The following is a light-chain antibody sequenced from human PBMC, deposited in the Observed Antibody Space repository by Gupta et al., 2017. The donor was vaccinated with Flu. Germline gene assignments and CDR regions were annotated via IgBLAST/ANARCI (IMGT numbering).Light chain of an antibody. CDR3: ATWDSYLSSGV. CDR1: SSNIGKSY. CDR2: DNN. V-gene: IGLV1-51*02. J-gene: IGLJ2*01. Sequence: QSVLTQPPSVSAAPGQKVTFPCSGSSSNIGKSYVSWFQQFPGTAPKLLIYDNNKRPSGIDDRFSGSKSGTSATLDIAGLQTGDEATYYCATWDSYLSSGVFGGGTKLTVV.